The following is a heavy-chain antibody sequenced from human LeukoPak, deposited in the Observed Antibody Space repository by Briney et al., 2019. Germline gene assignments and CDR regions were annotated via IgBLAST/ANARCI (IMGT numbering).Heavy chain of an antibody. CDR2: IYYSGSTYYN. Sequence: PSETLSLTCTVSGGSISSSSYYWGWIRQPPGKGLEWIGSIYYSGSTYYNYYNPSLKSRVTISVDTSKNPFSLKLSSVTAADTAVYYCARHFSVDDWFDPWGQGTLVTVSS. D-gene: IGHD3-3*02. J-gene: IGHJ5*02. V-gene: IGHV4-39*07. CDR1: GGSISSSSYY. CDR3: ARHFSVDDWFDP.